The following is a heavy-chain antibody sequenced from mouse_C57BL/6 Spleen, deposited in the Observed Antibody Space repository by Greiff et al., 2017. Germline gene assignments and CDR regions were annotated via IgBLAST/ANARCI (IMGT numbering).Heavy chain of an antibody. CDR1: GYTFTSYW. Sequence: VQLQQPGAELVRPGSSVKLSCKASGYTFTSYWMDWVKQRPGQGLEWIGNIYPSDSETHYNQKFKDKATLTVDKSSSTAYMQLSSLPSEDSAVYYCARSYDGFAYWGQGTLVTVSA. CDR3: ARSYDGFAY. V-gene: IGHV1-61*01. CDR2: IYPSDSET. J-gene: IGHJ3*01. D-gene: IGHD2-3*01.